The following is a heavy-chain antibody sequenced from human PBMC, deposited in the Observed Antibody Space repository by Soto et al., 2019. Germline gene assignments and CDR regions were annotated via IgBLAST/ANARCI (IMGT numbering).Heavy chain of an antibody. CDR1: GFTFISYG. CDR2: ISYDGSNK. CDR3: AKGPAAIEGGDY. Sequence: WGSLRLSCAASGFTFISYGIHCCRHSPGKGLEWVAVISYDGSNKYYADSVKGRFTISRDNSKNTLYLQMNSLRAEDTAVYYCAKGPAAIEGGDYWGQGTLVTVSS. J-gene: IGHJ4*02. V-gene: IGHV3-30*18. D-gene: IGHD2-2*01.